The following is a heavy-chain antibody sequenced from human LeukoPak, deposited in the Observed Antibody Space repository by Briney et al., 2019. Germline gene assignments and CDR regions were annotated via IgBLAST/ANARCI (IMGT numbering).Heavy chain of an antibody. J-gene: IGHJ6*03. V-gene: IGHV1-8*01. CDR1: GYTFTSYD. Sequence: GASVKVSCKASGYTFTSYDINWVRQATGQGLEWMGWMNPNSGSTGYAQKFQGRVTMTRNTSISTAYMELSSLRSEDTAVYYCARGLYYDILTGYYGYYYYYYMDVWGTGTTVTVSS. CDR2: MNPNSGST. D-gene: IGHD3-9*01. CDR3: ARGLYYDILTGYYGYYYYYYMDV.